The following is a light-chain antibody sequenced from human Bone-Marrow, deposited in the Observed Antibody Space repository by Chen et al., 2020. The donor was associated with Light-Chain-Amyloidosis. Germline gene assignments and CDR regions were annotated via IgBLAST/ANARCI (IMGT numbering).Light chain of an antibody. CDR2: KNN. J-gene: IGLJ2*01. Sequence: QSVLTQPPSASGTPGQRVTISCSGSSSNIGNNYVYWYQQVPRTAPKLLIYKNNQRPSGVPDRFAGSRAGTSASLAISGHLSEDDADYYCAAWDDSLNGVVFGGGTKLTVL. CDR1: SSNIGNNY. V-gene: IGLV1-47*01. CDR3: AAWDDSLNGVV.